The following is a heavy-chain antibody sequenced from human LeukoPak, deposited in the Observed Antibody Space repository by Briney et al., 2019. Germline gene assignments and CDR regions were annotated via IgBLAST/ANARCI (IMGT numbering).Heavy chain of an antibody. CDR3: ARDVVVPAAIEYYYYYMDV. CDR1: GYTFTSYG. Sequence: ASVKVSCKVSGYTFTSYGISWVRQAPGQGLEWMGWIIPIFGTANYAQKFQGRVTITADESTSTAYMELSSLRSEDTAVYYCARDVVVPAAIEYYYYYMDVWGRGTTVTVSS. CDR2: IIPIFGTA. V-gene: IGHV1-69*13. J-gene: IGHJ6*03. D-gene: IGHD2-2*01.